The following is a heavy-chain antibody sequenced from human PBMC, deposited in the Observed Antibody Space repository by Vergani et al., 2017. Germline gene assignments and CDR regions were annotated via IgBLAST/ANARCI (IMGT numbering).Heavy chain of an antibody. CDR3: ARILQYQLLYWFDP. CDR1: GFSLSNARMG. J-gene: IGHJ5*02. Sequence: QVTLKESGPVLVKPTEPLTLTCTVSGFSLSNARMGVSWIRQPPGKALEWLAHIFSNYEKSYSTSLKSRLTISKDTSKSQVVLTMTNMDPVDTATYYCARILQYQLLYWFDPWGQGTLVTVSS. CDR2: IFSNYEK. V-gene: IGHV2-26*01. D-gene: IGHD2-2*01.